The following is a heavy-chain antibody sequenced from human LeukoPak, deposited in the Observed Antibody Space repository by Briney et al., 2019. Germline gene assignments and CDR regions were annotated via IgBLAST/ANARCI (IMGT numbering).Heavy chain of an antibody. J-gene: IGHJ6*03. CDR1: GFTFSRYT. CDR2: ISSSSSYI. CDR3: AREGDTAMVYYYYYYMDV. D-gene: IGHD5-18*01. V-gene: IGHV3-21*01. Sequence: GGSLRLSCAASGFTFSRYTMNWVRQAPGKGLEWVSSISSSSSYIYYADSVKGRFTISRDNAKNSLYLQMNSLRAEDTAVYYCAREGDTAMVYYYYYYMDVWGKGTTVTISS.